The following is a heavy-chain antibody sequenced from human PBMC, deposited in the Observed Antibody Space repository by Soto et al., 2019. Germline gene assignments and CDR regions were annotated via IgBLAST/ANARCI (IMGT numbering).Heavy chain of an antibody. CDR1: GDSVSSYIAA. D-gene: IGHD3-10*01. Sequence: PSQTLSLTCAISGDSVSSYIAAWNWVRQSPSGGLEWLGRTYYRSRFFSDYAESVKSRIIINPDTSKNQFSLQLKSVTPEDTAVYYCVRDRYSISGWFDPWGQGTPVTVSS. CDR2: TYYRSRFFS. CDR3: VRDRYSISGWFDP. J-gene: IGHJ5*02. V-gene: IGHV6-1*01.